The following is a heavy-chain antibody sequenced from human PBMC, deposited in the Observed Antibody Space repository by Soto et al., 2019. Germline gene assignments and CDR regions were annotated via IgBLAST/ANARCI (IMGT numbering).Heavy chain of an antibody. CDR1: GYTFISYG. Sequence: QVQLVQSGPEVKKPGASVKVSCKASGYTFISYGISWVRQAPGQGLEWMGRISAFNGNTNYAQKVQGRVTMTTDTFTSTAYMELRSLRSDGTAVYFCAREDTAVALDYWGQGTLVSVSS. CDR2: ISAFNGNT. V-gene: IGHV1-18*01. J-gene: IGHJ4*02. D-gene: IGHD5-18*01. CDR3: AREDTAVALDY.